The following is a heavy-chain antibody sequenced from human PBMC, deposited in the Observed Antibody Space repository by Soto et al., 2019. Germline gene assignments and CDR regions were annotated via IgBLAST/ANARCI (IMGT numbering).Heavy chain of an antibody. D-gene: IGHD5-12*01. CDR3: ARGGVDVVATSPFDY. V-gene: IGHV1-69*10. J-gene: IGHJ4*02. CDR2: INPILGIP. CDR1: GATYSNSA. Sequence: QVQLVQSGAEVKKPGSSVKVSCKASGATYSNSAISWVRQAPGQGLEWMGGINPILGIPDYAHKFQGRVTITADESTITVYMELGSLRSEDTALYFCARGGVDVVATSPFDYWGQGTLVTVSS.